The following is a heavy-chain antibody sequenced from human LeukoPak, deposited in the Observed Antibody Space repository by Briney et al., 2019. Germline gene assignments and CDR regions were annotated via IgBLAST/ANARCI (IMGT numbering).Heavy chain of an antibody. CDR1: GGSFSGYY. V-gene: IGHV4-34*01. Sequence: SETLSLTCAVYGGSFSGYYWSWIRQPPGKGLEWIGEINHSGSTNYNPSLKSRVTISVDTSKNQFSLKLSSVTAADTAVYYCARQTGSGLFIIPGGQGTLVTVSS. CDR2: INHSGST. CDR3: ARQTGSGLFIIP. D-gene: IGHD3/OR15-3a*01. J-gene: IGHJ4*02.